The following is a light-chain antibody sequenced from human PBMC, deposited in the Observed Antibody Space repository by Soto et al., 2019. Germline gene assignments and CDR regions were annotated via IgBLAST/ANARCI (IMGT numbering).Light chain of an antibody. CDR3: SSYTSSSTSRAYV. CDR1: SSDVGGYHY. J-gene: IGLJ1*01. CDR2: EVS. Sequence: QPVLTQPASVSGSHGQSITISCTETSSDVGGYHYVSWYQQHPGKSPKLMIYEVSNRPSGVSNRFSGSKSGNTASLAISGLQAEDEADYYCSSYTSSSTSRAYVFGTVTKVTVL. V-gene: IGLV2-14*01.